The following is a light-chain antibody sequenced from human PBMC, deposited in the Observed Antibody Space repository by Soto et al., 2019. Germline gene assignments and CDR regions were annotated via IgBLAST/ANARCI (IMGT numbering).Light chain of an antibody. CDR2: AAS. J-gene: IGKJ1*01. CDR3: QQSYSPHWT. CDR1: QDISDV. Sequence: DIQMTQSPSALSASVGDRVTITCQASQDISDVLNWYQHKPGKAPKVLIYAASSLQSGVPPRFSGSGSGTDFTLTISSLQPEDFATYYCQQSYSPHWTFGQGTKVDIK. V-gene: IGKV1-39*01.